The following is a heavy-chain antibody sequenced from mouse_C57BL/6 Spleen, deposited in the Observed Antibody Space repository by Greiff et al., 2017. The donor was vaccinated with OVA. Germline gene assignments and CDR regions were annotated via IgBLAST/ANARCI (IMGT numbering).Heavy chain of an antibody. CDR2: IYPGDGDT. D-gene: IGHD1-1*01. J-gene: IGHJ4*01. V-gene: IGHV1-82*01. CDR3: ARGYGSFYAMDY. Sequence: VMLVESGPELVKPGASVKISCKASGYAFSSSWMNWVKQRPGKGLEWIGRIYPGDGDTNYNGKFKGKATLTADKSSSTAYMQLSSLTSEDSAVYFCARGYGSFYAMDYWGQGTSVTVSS. CDR1: GYAFSSSW.